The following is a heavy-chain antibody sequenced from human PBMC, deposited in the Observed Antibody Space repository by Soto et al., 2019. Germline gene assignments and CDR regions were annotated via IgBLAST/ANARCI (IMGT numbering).Heavy chain of an antibody. CDR3: ARVSLSYSYGWPYGY. CDR2: INSDGIST. D-gene: IGHD6-19*01. V-gene: IGHV3-74*01. Sequence: EVQLVESGGGLVQPGGSLRLSCAASGFTFSSHWMHWVRQAPGKGLEWVSRINSDGISTSYADSVKGRSPISRDNAKNTWYLQINSLRAENTAVYYCARVSLSYSYGWPYGYWVQGTLVTVSS. CDR1: GFTFSSHW. J-gene: IGHJ4*02.